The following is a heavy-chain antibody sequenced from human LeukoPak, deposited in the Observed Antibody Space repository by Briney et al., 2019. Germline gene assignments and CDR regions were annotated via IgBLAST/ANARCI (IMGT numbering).Heavy chain of an antibody. CDR2: ISGFNGNT. J-gene: IGHJ5*02. V-gene: IGHV1-18*01. Sequence: GASVKVSCKASGYTFTSYGISWVQQAPGQGLEWMGWISGFNGNTNYAQKLQGRVTMTIDTSTSTAYMELRSLRSDDTAVYYCAKDRPTGGYSTPWFDPWGQGTLVTVSS. CDR3: AKDRPTGGYSTPWFDP. D-gene: IGHD6-13*01. CDR1: GYTFTSYG.